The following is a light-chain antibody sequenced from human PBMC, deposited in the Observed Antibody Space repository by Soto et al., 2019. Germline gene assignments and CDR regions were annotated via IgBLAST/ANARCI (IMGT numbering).Light chain of an antibody. V-gene: IGKV3-20*01. CDR1: QTVGASQ. CDR2: GVS. Sequence: ETVLTQSPGTLSLSPGEGATLSCRASQTVGASQLAWYQQKPGQSPRLLIYGVSNRATDIPDRFGGSRSGTDFTLTIRRLEPEDFAVYYCHHYSNPPHTFGQGTKLEIK. CDR3: HHYSNPPHT. J-gene: IGKJ2*01.